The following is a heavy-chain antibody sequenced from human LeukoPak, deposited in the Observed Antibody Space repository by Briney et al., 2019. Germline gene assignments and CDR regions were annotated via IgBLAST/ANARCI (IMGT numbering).Heavy chain of an antibody. CDR1: GVSISSYY. V-gene: IGHV4-4*07. J-gene: IGHJ4*02. CDR3: ARDQYYYDSSGYLTFDY. D-gene: IGHD3-22*01. Sequence: AETLSLTCNVSGVSISSYYWSWIRQPAGKGLEWIGRIHTSGSTNYNPSLKSRVTMSVDTSKNQFSLKLSSVTAADTAVYYCARDQYYYDSSGYLTFDYWGRGTLVTVSS. CDR2: IHTSGST.